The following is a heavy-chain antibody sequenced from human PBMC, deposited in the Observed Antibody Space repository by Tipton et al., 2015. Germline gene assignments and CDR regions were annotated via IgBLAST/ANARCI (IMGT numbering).Heavy chain of an antibody. CDR3: VQGWGLDY. CDR1: GFTFSTYP. V-gene: IGHV3-48*01. J-gene: IGHJ4*02. D-gene: IGHD1-26*01. CDR2: ITSSSSGT. Sequence: LRLSCAASGFTFSTYPMNWVRQAPGKGLEWVSYITSSSSGTYYADSVRGRFTISRDNAKNSLYLQMNSLGAEDTAVYYCVQGWGLDYRGQGTLVTVSS.